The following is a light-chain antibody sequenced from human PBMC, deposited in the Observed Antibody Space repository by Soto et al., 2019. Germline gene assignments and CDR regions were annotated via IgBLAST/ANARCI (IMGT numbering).Light chain of an antibody. CDR2: GAS. CDR1: HSVSSN. V-gene: IGKV3-15*01. CDR3: QQYNNWPYT. Sequence: EIVMTQSLATLSVSPGERATLSCRASHSVSSNLAWYQQKPRQAPRLLIYGASTRATGIPARFSGSGSGTEFTLTISSLQSEDFAVYYCQQYNNWPYTFGQGTKREIK. J-gene: IGKJ2*01.